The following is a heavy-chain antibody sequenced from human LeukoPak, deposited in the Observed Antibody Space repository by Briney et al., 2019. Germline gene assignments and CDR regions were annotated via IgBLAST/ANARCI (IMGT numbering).Heavy chain of an antibody. J-gene: IGHJ4*02. CDR1: GFTFSGYW. CDR2: IKQDASEK. CDR3: ARFGMDAAIDY. V-gene: IGHV3-7*01. Sequence: GSLRLSCAASGFTFSGYWMSWVRQAPGKGLEWVATIKQDASEKTYVDSVEGRFTSSRDNAKSSLFLQMDSLRAEDTAVYYCARFGMDAAIDYWGQGTLVTVSS. D-gene: IGHD2-15*01.